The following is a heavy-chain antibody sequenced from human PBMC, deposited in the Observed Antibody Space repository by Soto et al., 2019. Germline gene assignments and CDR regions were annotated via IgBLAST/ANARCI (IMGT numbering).Heavy chain of an antibody. CDR3: AHAGDYTLLTFDH. D-gene: IGHD4-17*01. V-gene: IGHV2-5*02. J-gene: IGHJ4*01. CDR2: LYWDDDN. CDR1: GFSLSTYHMG. Sequence: QITLKESGPTLVRPAQPLTLTCAFSGFSLSTYHMGVAWIRQPPGQALEWLALLYWDDDNRYRPSLNDRLAIFKDTSNNHVGLTITNIDPGDSATYFCAHAGDYTLLTFDHWGPGTLVTVSS.